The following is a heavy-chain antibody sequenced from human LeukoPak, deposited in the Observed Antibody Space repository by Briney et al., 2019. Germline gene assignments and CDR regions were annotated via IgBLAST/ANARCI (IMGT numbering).Heavy chain of an antibody. Sequence: GGSLRLSCAASGFTFSSTSMSWVRQAPGKGLEWVAVTVGGGDGTYYADSVKGRFTISRDNSKNTLYLQMNSLRAEDTAVYYCAKSSSWYSGYFDYWGQGTLVTVSS. CDR1: GFTFSSTS. CDR3: AKSSSWYSGYFDY. CDR2: TVGGGDGT. D-gene: IGHD6-13*01. J-gene: IGHJ4*02. V-gene: IGHV3-23*01.